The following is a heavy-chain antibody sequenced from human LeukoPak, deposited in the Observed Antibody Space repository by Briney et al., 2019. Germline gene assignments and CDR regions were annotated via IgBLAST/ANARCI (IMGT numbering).Heavy chain of an antibody. Sequence: PGGSLRLSCTAPGFAFSDYWMHWVRQAPGKGLVWVARINSDGSNTNYADSVRGRFTISRDNAKNTLYLQMNSLRAEDTAVYYCTRAVAGTYFDYWGQGTLVTVSS. J-gene: IGHJ4*02. D-gene: IGHD1-1*01. CDR2: INSDGSNT. V-gene: IGHV3-74*01. CDR1: GFAFSDYW. CDR3: TRAVAGTYFDY.